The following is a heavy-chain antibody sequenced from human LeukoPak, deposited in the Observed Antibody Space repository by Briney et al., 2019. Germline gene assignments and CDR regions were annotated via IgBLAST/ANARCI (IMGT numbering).Heavy chain of an antibody. Sequence: PGGSLRLSCAASGFTFDDYGMSWVRQAPGKGLEWVSGINWNGGSTGYADSVKGRFTIARDNAKNSLYLQMNSLRAEDTALYYCARDKPFYDSSGYYYPIAFDYWGQGTLVTVSS. CDR1: GFTFDDYG. J-gene: IGHJ4*02. CDR2: INWNGGST. D-gene: IGHD3-22*01. V-gene: IGHV3-20*04. CDR3: ARDKPFYDSSGYYYPIAFDY.